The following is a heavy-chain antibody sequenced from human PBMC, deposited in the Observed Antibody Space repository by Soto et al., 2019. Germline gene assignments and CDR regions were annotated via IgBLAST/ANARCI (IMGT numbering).Heavy chain of an antibody. J-gene: IGHJ3*02. CDR1: GSTFRDHY. D-gene: IGHD3-22*01. V-gene: IGHV3-11*01. Sequence: QVQLVESGGGLVKPGGSLRLSCAASGSTFRDHYMSWIRQAPGKGLEWVSYISSSGSTIYYADSVKGRFTISRDNAKNSLYLQMNSLRAEDTAVYYCARLRYYYDSSGYYYGAFDIWGQGTMVTVSS. CDR2: ISSSGSTI. CDR3: ARLRYYYDSSGYYYGAFDI.